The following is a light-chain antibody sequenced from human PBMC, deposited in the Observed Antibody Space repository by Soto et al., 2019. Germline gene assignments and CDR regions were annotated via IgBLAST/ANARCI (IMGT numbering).Light chain of an antibody. CDR1: QSVSSNY. J-gene: IGKJ1*01. Sequence: EIVLTQSPGTLSLSPGERATPSCRGRQSVSSNYLAWYQQKPGQAPRLLIYGASSRATGIPDRFSGSGSGTDFTLTISRLEPEEFAVYYCQQYGRSPWTFGQGTKVEIK. CDR2: GAS. V-gene: IGKV3-20*01. CDR3: QQYGRSPWT.